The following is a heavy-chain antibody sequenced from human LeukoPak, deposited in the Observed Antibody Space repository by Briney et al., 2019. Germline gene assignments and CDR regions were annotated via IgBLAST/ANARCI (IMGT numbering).Heavy chain of an antibody. CDR1: GGSISSGYYY. Sequence: PSETLSLTCTVSGGSISSGYYYWSWIRQPPGKGLEWIGNIYHSGSTYYNPSLRSRDTISVDRSKNQFSLKVNSVTAADTAVYYCSRVPRTVSDYFDYWGQGTLVTVSS. D-gene: IGHD2-8*02. V-gene: IGHV4-30-2*01. CDR3: SRVPRTVSDYFDY. J-gene: IGHJ4*02. CDR2: IYHSGST.